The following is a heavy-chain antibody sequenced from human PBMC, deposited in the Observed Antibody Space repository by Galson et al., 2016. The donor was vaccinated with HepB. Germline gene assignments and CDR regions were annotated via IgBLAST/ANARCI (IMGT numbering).Heavy chain of an antibody. D-gene: IGHD1-20*01. CDR2: IYTSGST. CDR1: GGSISSGSYY. V-gene: IGHV4-61*02. Sequence: TLSLTCTVSGGSISSGSYYWSWIRQPAGKGLEWIGRIYTSGSTNYNPSLKGRVTISVDTSKNQFSLKLSSVTAADPAIYYCARITYNWNYFDYWGQGTLVTGSS. CDR3: ARITYNWNYFDY. J-gene: IGHJ4*02.